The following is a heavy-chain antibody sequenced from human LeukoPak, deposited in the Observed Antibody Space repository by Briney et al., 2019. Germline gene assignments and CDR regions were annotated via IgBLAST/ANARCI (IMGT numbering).Heavy chain of an antibody. CDR3: ARKMGCSGGSCHYFDY. V-gene: IGHV5-51*01. D-gene: IGHD2-15*01. J-gene: IGHJ4*02. CDR1: GYSFSVYW. Sequence: GESLKISCKGSGYSFSVYWIGWVRQMPGKGLEWMGIIYPRDSETRYSPSFHGQVTISADKSISTAYLQWSSLKASDTAMYYCARKMGCSGGSCHYFDYWGQGTLLTVSS. CDR2: IYPRDSET.